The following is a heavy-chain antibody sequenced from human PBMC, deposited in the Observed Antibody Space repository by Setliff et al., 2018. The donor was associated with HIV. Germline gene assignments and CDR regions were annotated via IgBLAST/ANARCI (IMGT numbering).Heavy chain of an antibody. CDR1: GYTFSNHG. V-gene: IGHV7-4-1*02. CDR2: INTNTGNP. J-gene: IGHJ6*03. CDR3: ARDHDYGDLSRNWFYMDV. D-gene: IGHD4-17*01. Sequence: ASVKVSCKASGYTFSNHGKNWVRQAPGQGLEWMGWINTNTGNPTYAQDFTGRFVFSLDTSVSTAYLQISSLKAEDTAVYYCARDHDYGDLSRNWFYMDVWGKGTTVTVSS.